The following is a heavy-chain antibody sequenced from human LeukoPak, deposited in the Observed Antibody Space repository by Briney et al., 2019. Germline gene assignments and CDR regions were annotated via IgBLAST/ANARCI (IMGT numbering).Heavy chain of an antibody. CDR2: IYYSGST. Sequence: PSETLSLTCTVSGGSISSYYWSWIRQPPGKGLEWIGYIYYSGSTNYNPSLKSRVTISVDTSKNQFSLKLSSVTAADTAVYYCARDGRGGGGLNWFDPWGQGTLVTVSS. J-gene: IGHJ5*02. V-gene: IGHV4-59*01. CDR1: GGSISSYY. D-gene: IGHD2-15*01. CDR3: ARDGRGGGGLNWFDP.